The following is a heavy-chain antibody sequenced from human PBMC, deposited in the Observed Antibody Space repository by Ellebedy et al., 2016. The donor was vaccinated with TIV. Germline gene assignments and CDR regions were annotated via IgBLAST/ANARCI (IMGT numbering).Heavy chain of an antibody. D-gene: IGHD1-14*01. V-gene: IGHV3-21*01. CDR3: ARGSELLDY. CDR2: FSSSGPSGHM. CDR1: GFTFSSYS. Sequence: GESLKISCAASGFTFSSYSVNWVRQAPGGGLEWVSYFSSSGPSGHMYYADSVNGRFTISRDNAKRSLYLQMNSVTAEETAVYYCARGSELLDYWGQGTLVTVSS. J-gene: IGHJ4*02.